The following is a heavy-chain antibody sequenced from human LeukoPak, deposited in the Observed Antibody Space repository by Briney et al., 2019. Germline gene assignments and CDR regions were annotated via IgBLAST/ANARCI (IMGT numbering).Heavy chain of an antibody. D-gene: IGHD3-10*01. J-gene: IGHJ4*02. V-gene: IGHV3-7*01. Sequence: PGGSLRLSCAASGFTFSRYCMSWVRQAPGKGLEWVANIKEDSSETYYVDSVKGRFTISRDNAKNSLYLQMNSLRAGDTAVYFCARDILANYYGSGNDYWGQGTLVTVSS. CDR3: ARDILANYYGSGNDY. CDR1: GFTFSRYC. CDR2: IKEDSSET.